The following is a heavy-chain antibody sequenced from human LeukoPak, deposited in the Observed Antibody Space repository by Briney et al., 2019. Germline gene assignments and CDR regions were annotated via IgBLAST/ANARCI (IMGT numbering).Heavy chain of an antibody. Sequence: SETLSLTCTVSGCPISSSTYYWGWIRQPPGKGLEWIGSVYQSGSTFYNPSLKSRLTISVDTSRNQFSLKLRSVTAADTAVYYCARVGGLWFGALFDWFDSWGQGTLVIVSS. CDR1: GCPISSSTYY. V-gene: IGHV4-39*07. J-gene: IGHJ5*01. CDR3: ARVGGLWFGALFDWFDS. D-gene: IGHD3-10*01. CDR2: VYQSGST.